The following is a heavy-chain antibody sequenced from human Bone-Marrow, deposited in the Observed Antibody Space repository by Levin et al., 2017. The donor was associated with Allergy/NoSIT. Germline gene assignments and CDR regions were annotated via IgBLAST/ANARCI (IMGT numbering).Heavy chain of an antibody. CDR2: INPSGGST. CDR3: ARGGTTGTTYSPWTANWFDP. J-gene: IGHJ5*02. V-gene: IGHV1-46*01. CDR1: GYTFTSYY. D-gene: IGHD1-1*01. Sequence: ASVKVSCKASGYTFTSYYMHWVRQAPGQGLEWMGIINPSGGSTSYAQKFQGRVTMTRDTSTSTVYMELSSLRSEDTAVYYCARGGTTGTTYSPWTANWFDPWGQGTLVTVSS.